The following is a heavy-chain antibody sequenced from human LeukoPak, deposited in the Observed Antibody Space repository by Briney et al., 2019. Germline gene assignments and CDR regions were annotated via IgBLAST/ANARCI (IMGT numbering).Heavy chain of an antibody. CDR2: IYYTGTT. J-gene: IGHJ5*02. CDR3: ARDSKDFWSGYYTYNWFDP. D-gene: IGHD3-3*01. CDR1: GGSLSNYY. V-gene: IGHV4-59*12. Sequence: PSETLSLTCTVSGGSLSNYYWSWIRQSPGKGLEWLGFIYYTGTTKYNPSLKSRVTISVDRSKNQFSLQLSSVTAADTAVYYCARDSKDFWSGYYTYNWFDPWGQGTLVTVSS.